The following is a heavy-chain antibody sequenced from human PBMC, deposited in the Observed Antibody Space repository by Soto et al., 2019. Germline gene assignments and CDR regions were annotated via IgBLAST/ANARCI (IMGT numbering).Heavy chain of an antibody. CDR2: ILSNDVK. CDR3: ARLSALVWTASYSLES. J-gene: IGHJ4*02. Sequence: QVTLKEPGPVLLKPTETLTLTCVVADFSLTNPRMGVSWIRQPPGKALEWLAHILSNDVKSYSTSLSNRLTVSKDTSNRQVALTLTDVDPEDTATYYCARLSALVWTASYSLESWGQGTLVTVSS. V-gene: IGHV2-26*01. CDR1: DFSLTNPRMG. D-gene: IGHD2-21*01.